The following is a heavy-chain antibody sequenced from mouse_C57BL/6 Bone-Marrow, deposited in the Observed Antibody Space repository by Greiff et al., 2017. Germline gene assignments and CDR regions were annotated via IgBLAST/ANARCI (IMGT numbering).Heavy chain of an antibody. Sequence: EVKVEESGAELVRPGASVKLSCTASGFNIKDDYMNWVKQRPEQGLEWIGWIDPENGDTEYASKFKGKATITADTSSNTAYLQLSSLTSEDTAVYYCTTAVHYCDYWGQGTTLTVSS. D-gene: IGHD1-1*01. CDR1: GFNIKDDY. J-gene: IGHJ2*01. CDR3: TTAVHYCDY. CDR2: IDPENGDT. V-gene: IGHV14-4*01.